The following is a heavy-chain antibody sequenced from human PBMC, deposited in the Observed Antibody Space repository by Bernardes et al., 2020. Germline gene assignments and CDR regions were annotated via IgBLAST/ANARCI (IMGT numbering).Heavy chain of an antibody. V-gene: IGHV1-18*01. Sequence: ASVKVSCKASGYTFTSYGISWVRQAPGQGLEWMGWISAYNGNTTYAQKLQGRVTMTTDTSTSTAYMELRSLRSDDTAVYYCARDAPRHCSSTSCYVLHYYYYYYGMDVWGQGTTVTVSS. D-gene: IGHD2-2*01. CDR1: GYTFTSYG. J-gene: IGHJ6*02. CDR2: ISAYNGNT. CDR3: ARDAPRHCSSTSCYVLHYYYYYYGMDV.